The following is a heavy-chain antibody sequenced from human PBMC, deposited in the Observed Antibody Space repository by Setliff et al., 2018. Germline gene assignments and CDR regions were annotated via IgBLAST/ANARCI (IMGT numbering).Heavy chain of an antibody. V-gene: IGHV1-2*02. CDR2: INPNNGKT. CDR1: EYSFTGYY. Sequence: GASVKVSCKAPEYSFTGYYMHWLRQAPGQGPEWMGWINPNNGKTQYSQMFQGRLSMTKDTSISTVYMELSSLRSDDTAMYYCATVHDIVGFGYWGRGTLVTVSS. D-gene: IGHD1-26*01. J-gene: IGHJ4*02. CDR3: ATVHDIVGFGY.